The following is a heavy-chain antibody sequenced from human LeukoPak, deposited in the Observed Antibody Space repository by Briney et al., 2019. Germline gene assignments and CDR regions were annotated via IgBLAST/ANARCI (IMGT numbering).Heavy chain of an antibody. J-gene: IGHJ4*02. CDR3: TTDPHDY. CDR1: GFTFSNAW. CDR2: IKSKTDDGTT. Sequence: GGSLRLSCAASGFTFSNAWMSWVRQAPGKGLEWVGRIKSKTDDGTTDYAAPVKGRFTISRDDSKNTLYLQVNSLKTEDTAVYYCTTDPHDYWGQGTLVTVSS. V-gene: IGHV3-15*01.